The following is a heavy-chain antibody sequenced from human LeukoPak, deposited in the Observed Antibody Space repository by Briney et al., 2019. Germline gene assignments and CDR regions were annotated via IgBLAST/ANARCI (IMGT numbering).Heavy chain of an antibody. CDR3: AKVRPYCSGGSCYSGGTDY. Sequence: PGGSLRLSCAASGFTFSSYAMSWVRQAPGKGLEWVSAISGSGGSTYYADSVKGRFTISRDNSKNTLYLQMDSLRAEDTAVYYCAKVRPYCSGGSCYSGGTDYWGQGTLVTVSS. J-gene: IGHJ4*02. D-gene: IGHD2-15*01. CDR1: GFTFSSYA. V-gene: IGHV3-23*01. CDR2: ISGSGGST.